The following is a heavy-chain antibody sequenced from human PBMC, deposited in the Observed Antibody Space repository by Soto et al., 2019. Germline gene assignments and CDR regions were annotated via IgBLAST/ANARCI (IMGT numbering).Heavy chain of an antibody. V-gene: IGHV4-39*01. D-gene: IGHD3-22*01. CDR3: ARQRYYDSSGYYSDY. J-gene: IGHJ4*02. CDR2: IYYSGST. Sequence: PSETLSLTRTVSGGSISSRSYYWGWIRQPPGKGLEWIGSIYYSGSTYYNPSLKSRVTISVDTSKNQFSLKLSSVTAADTAVYYCARQRYYDSSGYYSDYWGQGTLVTVSS. CDR1: GGSISSRSYY.